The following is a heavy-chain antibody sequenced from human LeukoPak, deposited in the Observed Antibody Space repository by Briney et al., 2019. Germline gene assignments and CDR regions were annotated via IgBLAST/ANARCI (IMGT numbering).Heavy chain of an antibody. Sequence: SETLSLTCTVSGGSISSSSYYWGWIRQPPGKGLEWIGTIYYTGSTYYNPSLKSRVTISIDTSKNQFSLNLSSVTAADMTVYYCARCITMVRGVPDYWGQGTLVTVSS. CDR2: IYYTGST. J-gene: IGHJ4*02. V-gene: IGHV4-39*01. CDR1: GGSISSSSYY. D-gene: IGHD3-10*01. CDR3: ARCITMVRGVPDY.